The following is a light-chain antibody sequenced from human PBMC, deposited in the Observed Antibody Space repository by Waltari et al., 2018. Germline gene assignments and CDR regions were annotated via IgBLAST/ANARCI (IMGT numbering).Light chain of an antibody. V-gene: IGLV1-40*01. CDR2: GNS. CDR3: QSYDSTGRV. Sequence: QSVLTQPPSVSGAPGQRVTISCTGSSSNIGAGYDVHWYQQLPGTAPKLLIYGNSNRPSGVPDRFSGSKSGTSASLAITGLQAVYEADYYCQSYDSTGRVFGGGTKLTVL. CDR1: SSNIGAGYD. J-gene: IGLJ2*01.